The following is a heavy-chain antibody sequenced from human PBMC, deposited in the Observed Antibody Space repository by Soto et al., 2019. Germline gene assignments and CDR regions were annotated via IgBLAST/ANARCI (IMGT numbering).Heavy chain of an antibody. Sequence: QVQLVQSGAEVKKPGASVKVSCKASGYTFTSYDINWVRQATGQGLEWMGWMNPNSANTGYAQKVQGRVTMTRNTSLTTAYMELSSLRSEDTALYYCARELITRGMDVWGQGTRVTVSS. CDR2: MNPNSANT. D-gene: IGHD1-20*01. CDR1: GYTFTSYD. J-gene: IGHJ6*02. CDR3: ARELITRGMDV. V-gene: IGHV1-8*01.